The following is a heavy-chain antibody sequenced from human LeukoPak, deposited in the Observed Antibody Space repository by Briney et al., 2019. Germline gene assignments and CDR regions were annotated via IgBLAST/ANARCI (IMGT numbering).Heavy chain of an antibody. J-gene: IGHJ4*02. D-gene: IGHD3-3*01. CDR3: ARDGSETYYDFWSGYPPAGYYDY. V-gene: IGHV3-7*05. CDR2: IKQDGSEK. CDR1: GFTFSSYW. Sequence: GGSLRLSCAAPGFTFSSYWMSWVRQAPGKGLEWVANIKQDGSEKYYVDSVKGRFTISRDNAKNSLYLQMNSLRAEDTAVYYCARDGSETYYDFWSGYPPAGYYDYWGQGTLVTVSS.